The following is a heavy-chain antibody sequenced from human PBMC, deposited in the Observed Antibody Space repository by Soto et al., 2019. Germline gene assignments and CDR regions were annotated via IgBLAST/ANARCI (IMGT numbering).Heavy chain of an antibody. D-gene: IGHD2-2*01. CDR2: ISSGSTTT. CDR3: ARDHPFPVVPSPNYYYLGY. J-gene: IGHJ4*02. Sequence: GGSLRLSCEASGFTFSSYSMNWVRQAPGKGLEWVSYISSGSTTTYYADSVKGRFTISRDNAKNSLFLQMNSLRDDDTAVYYCARDHPFPVVPSPNYYYLGYWGPGTLVTVSS. CDR1: GFTFSSYS. V-gene: IGHV3-48*02.